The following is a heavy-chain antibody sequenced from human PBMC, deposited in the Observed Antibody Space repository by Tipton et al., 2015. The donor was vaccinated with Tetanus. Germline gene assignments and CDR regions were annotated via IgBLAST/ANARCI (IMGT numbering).Heavy chain of an antibody. CDR1: GFTFSSYG. CDR2: IWYDGSNK. Sequence: SLRLSRAASGFTFSSYGMHWVRQAPGKGLEWVAVIWYDGSNKYYADSVKGRFTISRDNSKNTLYLQMNSLRAEDTAVYYCARGTSRIVYYFDYWGQGTLVTVSS. J-gene: IGHJ4*02. V-gene: IGHV3-33*01. CDR3: ARGTSRIVYYFDY. D-gene: IGHD2-21*01.